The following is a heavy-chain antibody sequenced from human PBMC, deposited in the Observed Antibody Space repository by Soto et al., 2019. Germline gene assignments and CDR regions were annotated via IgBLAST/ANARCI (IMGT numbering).Heavy chain of an antibody. V-gene: IGHV4-59*01. CDR1: GGSIRSYY. J-gene: IGHJ4*02. Sequence: PSETLSLTCTVSGGSIRSYYWSWIRQPPGKGLEWIGYIYFGGSSNYNPSLKSRVTMSIDTSKNQFSLNLTSVTAADTAVYYCAKAVRAAAGLHFDYWGQGTLVTVSS. D-gene: IGHD6-13*01. CDR3: AKAVRAAAGLHFDY. CDR2: IYFGGSS.